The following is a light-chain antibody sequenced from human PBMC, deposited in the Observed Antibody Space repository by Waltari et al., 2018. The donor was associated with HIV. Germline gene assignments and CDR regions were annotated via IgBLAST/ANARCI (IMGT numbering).Light chain of an antibody. CDR2: AGS. CDR1: QTINSY. J-gene: IGKJ5*01. Sequence: LSASVGDRVTITCRASQTINSYLNWYQQTPGNAPRLLIFAGSNLQSGVPSRFSGSGSGTDFILTVSSLQPEDFATYYCQQTYSTPQTFGQGTRLEI. V-gene: IGKV1-39*01. CDR3: QQTYSTPQT.